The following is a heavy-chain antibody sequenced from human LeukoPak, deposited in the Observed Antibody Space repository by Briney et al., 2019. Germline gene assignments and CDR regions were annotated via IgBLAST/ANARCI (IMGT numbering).Heavy chain of an antibody. J-gene: IGHJ5*02. CDR3: AKGVGSGWFGGFGP. Sequence: GESLRLSCAASGFTFSGYAMYWVRQAPGKGLEWVSSIEASGGATYYADSVKGRFTISRDNSKYTFYLQMKSLRAETTPLYYCAKGVGSGWFGGFGPLGQGALGTVSS. D-gene: IGHD6-19*01. CDR2: IEASGGAT. CDR1: GFTFSGYA. V-gene: IGHV3-23*01.